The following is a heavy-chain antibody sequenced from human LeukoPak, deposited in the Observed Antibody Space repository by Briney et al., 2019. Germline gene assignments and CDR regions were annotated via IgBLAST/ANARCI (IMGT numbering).Heavy chain of an antibody. Sequence: GASVKVSCKASGYPFTGYYMHWVRQAPGQGLEWMAWINPNSGGTNYAQKFQGRVTATRDTFISTSYMELSRLRSDDTAVYYCARGMEPLNLHYMDVWGKGTTVTVSS. J-gene: IGHJ6*03. D-gene: IGHD1-26*01. CDR1: GYPFTGYY. CDR3: ARGMEPLNLHYMDV. CDR2: INPNSGGT. V-gene: IGHV1-2*02.